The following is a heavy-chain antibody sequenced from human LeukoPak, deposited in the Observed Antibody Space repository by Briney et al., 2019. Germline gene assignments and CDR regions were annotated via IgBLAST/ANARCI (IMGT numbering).Heavy chain of an antibody. CDR1: GGSISSSSYY. Sequence: SETLSLTCTVSGGSISSSSYYWGWIRQPPGKGLEWTGSIYYSGSTYYNPSLKSRVTISVDTSKNQFSLKLSSVTAADTAVYYCATYSSSSPGYWGQGTLVTVSS. CDR3: ATYSSSSPGY. CDR2: IYYSGST. D-gene: IGHD6-13*01. V-gene: IGHV4-39*07. J-gene: IGHJ4*02.